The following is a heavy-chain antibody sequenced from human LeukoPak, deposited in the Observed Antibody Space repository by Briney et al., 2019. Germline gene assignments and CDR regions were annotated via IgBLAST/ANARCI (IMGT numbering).Heavy chain of an antibody. J-gene: IGHJ4*02. CDR3: ARAKPKNMVRGLIMRRESRYYFDY. Sequence: GGSLRLSCAASGFTFSSYGMHWVRQAPGKGLEWVAFIRFDGSNNYYAASVKGRFTISRDNSKNTLFLQMNSLRAEDTAVYYCARAKPKNMVRGLIMRRESRYYFDYWGQGTLVTVSS. CDR2: IRFDGSNN. CDR1: GFTFSSYG. V-gene: IGHV3-30*02. D-gene: IGHD3-10*01.